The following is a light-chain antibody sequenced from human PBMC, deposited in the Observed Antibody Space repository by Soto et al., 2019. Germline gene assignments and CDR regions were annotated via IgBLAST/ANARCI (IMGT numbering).Light chain of an antibody. CDR1: QSVRSSY. V-gene: IGKV3-20*01. CDR2: GAP. CDR3: QQYGSSPGT. Sequence: EIVLTQSPGTLSLSPGERATLSCRASQSVRSSYLAWYQQNPGQAPRLLISGAPSRATGIPDRFSGSGSGTDFTLTISRLEPEDFAVYSCQQYGSSPGTFGQGTKVDIK. J-gene: IGKJ1*01.